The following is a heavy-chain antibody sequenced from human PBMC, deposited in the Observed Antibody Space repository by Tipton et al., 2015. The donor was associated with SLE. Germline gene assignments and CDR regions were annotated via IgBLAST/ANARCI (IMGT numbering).Heavy chain of an antibody. CDR3: AGTWELTGFDY. Sequence: SLRLSCAASGFSFSDYAINWVRQAPGKGLEWVATVSGSGYSTYYADSVKGRFSISRDNSGDTVHPQMNSLRAEDTAKYYCAGTWELTGFDYWGQGTLVTVSS. CDR1: GFSFSDYA. CDR2: VSGSGYST. J-gene: IGHJ4*02. V-gene: IGHV3-23*01. D-gene: IGHD1-26*01.